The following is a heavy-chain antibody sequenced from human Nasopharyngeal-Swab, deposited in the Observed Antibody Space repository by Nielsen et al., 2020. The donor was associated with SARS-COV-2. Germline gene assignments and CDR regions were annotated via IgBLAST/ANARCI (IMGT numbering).Heavy chain of an antibody. D-gene: IGHD6-19*01. CDR3: ATDFAIAVAGPPNY. CDR1: GYTFTSYA. Sequence: ASVKVSCKASGYTFTSYAMHWVRQAPGQRLEWMGWINAGNGNTKYSQKFQGRVTITRDTSASTAYMELSSLRSEDTAVYYCATDFAIAVAGPPNYWGQGTLVTVSS. J-gene: IGHJ4*02. V-gene: IGHV1-3*01. CDR2: INAGNGNT.